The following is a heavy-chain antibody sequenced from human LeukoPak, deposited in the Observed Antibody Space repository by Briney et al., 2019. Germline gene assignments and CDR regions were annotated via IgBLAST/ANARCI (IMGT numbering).Heavy chain of an antibody. V-gene: IGHV4-31*03. J-gene: IGHJ6*02. CDR3: ARLPSSGDGSAYSMDV. Sequence: SETLSLTCTVSGGSISSGGHYWSWIRQHPGKGLEWIGYIYYSGSTYYIPSLKSRVTISVDTSKNQFSLKLSSVTAADTAVYYCARLPSSGDGSAYSMDVWGQGTTVTVSS. CDR2: IYYSGST. CDR1: GGSISSGGHY. D-gene: IGHD2-21*01.